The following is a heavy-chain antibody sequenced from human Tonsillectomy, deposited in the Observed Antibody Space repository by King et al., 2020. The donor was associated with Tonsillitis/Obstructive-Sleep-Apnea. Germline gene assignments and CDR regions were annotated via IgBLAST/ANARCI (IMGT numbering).Heavy chain of an antibody. CDR1: GGSFSGYY. Sequence: VQLQQWGAGLLKPSETLSLTCAVYGGSFSGYYWSWIRQPPGKGLEWIGEINHSGSTNYNPSLKSRVTISVDTSKNQFSLKLSSVTAADTAVYYCARGRNGFTICGVDGEGWFDPWGQGTLVTVSS. D-gene: IGHD3-3*01. CDR2: INHSGST. CDR3: ARGRNGFTICGVDGEGWFDP. J-gene: IGHJ5*02. V-gene: IGHV4-34*01.